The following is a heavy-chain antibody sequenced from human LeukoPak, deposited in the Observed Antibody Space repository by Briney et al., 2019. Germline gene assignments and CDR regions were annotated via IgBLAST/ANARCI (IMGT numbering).Heavy chain of an antibody. V-gene: IGHV3-21*06. Sequence: GGSLRLSCAASGFTFSTYSMNWVRQAPGKGLEWVSSISSSSNYIYYADSVKGRFTISRDNAKNSLYLQMNSLRAEDTAVYYCARDTYDILTGYYKWAFDIWGQGTMVTVSS. CDR1: GFTFSTYS. CDR2: ISSSSNYI. J-gene: IGHJ3*02. CDR3: ARDTYDILTGYYKWAFDI. D-gene: IGHD3-9*01.